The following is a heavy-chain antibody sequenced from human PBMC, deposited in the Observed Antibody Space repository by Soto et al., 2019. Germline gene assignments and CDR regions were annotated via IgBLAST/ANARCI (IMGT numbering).Heavy chain of an antibody. CDR3: ARPHGSDSSGYYYGTYYFDY. V-gene: IGHV2-26*01. D-gene: IGHD3-22*01. CDR2: IFSNDEK. CDR1: GFSLSNARMG. J-gene: IGHJ4*02. Sequence: QVTLKESGPVLVKPTETLTLTCTVSGFSLSNARMGVSWIRQPPGKALEWLAHIFSNDEKSYSTSLKSRLTIYKDTSKSQVVITTTNMDPVDTATYYCARPHGSDSSGYYYGTYYFDYWGQGTLVTVSS.